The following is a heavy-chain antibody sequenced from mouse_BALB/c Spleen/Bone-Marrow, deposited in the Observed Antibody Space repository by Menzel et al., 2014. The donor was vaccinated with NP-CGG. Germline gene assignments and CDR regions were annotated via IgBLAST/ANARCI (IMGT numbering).Heavy chain of an antibody. CDR2: ISTYSGNT. CDR1: GYTFXDYA. V-gene: IGHV1-67*01. Sequence: VQLQQSGPELVRPGVSVKISCKGSGYTFXDYAMHWVKQSHVKSLEWIGVISTYSGNTNYNQKFKGKATMTVDKSSSTAYMELARLTSEDSAIYYCARGRQLGLRSFAYWGQGTLVTVSA. J-gene: IGHJ3*01. D-gene: IGHD3-2*01. CDR3: ARGRQLGLRSFAY.